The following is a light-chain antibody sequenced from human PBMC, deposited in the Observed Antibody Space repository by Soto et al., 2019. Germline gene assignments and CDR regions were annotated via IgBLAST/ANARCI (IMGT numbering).Light chain of an antibody. CDR1: ETIGRAY. CDR2: GTS. CDR3: HQYATSPFT. Sequence: IVLTQSPGTVSLSPGERATLSCRASETIGRAYFAWYQHRPGRTPRLVVSGTSNRAAGIPDRFGGSGSGAAFTLTLSGVEPEDSAVYYCHQYATSPFTFGQGTKLEIK. V-gene: IGKV3-20*01. J-gene: IGKJ2*01.